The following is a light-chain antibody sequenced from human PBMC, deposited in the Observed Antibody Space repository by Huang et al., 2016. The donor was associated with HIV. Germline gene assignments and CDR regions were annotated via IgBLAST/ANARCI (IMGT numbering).Light chain of an antibody. CDR3: MQALETRRT. CDR2: LVS. CDR1: QSLLHSNGYNY. V-gene: IGKV2-28*01. Sequence: DIVMTQSPISLPVTPGESASISCRSSQSLLHSNGYNYLDWYLQKPGQYPQLLIFLVSHRASGVPDRFSGSGSGTNFTLKSSGIQAEDSGVYYCMQALETRRTFGQGTKVEIK. J-gene: IGKJ1*01.